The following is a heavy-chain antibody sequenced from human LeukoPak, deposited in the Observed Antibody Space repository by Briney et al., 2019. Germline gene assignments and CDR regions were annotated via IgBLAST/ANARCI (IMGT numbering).Heavy chain of an antibody. Sequence: ASVKVSCKVSGYTLTELSMHWVRQAPGKGLEWMGWISAYHGNTNYAQKLQGRVTMTTDTSTSTAYMELRSLRSDDTAVYYCARDSLLMVYAIDYWGQGTLVTVSS. CDR1: GYTLTELS. CDR2: ISAYHGNT. J-gene: IGHJ4*02. D-gene: IGHD2-8*01. CDR3: ARDSLLMVYAIDY. V-gene: IGHV1-18*01.